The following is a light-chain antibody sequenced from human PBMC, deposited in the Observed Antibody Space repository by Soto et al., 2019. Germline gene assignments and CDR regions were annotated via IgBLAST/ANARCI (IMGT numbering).Light chain of an antibody. J-gene: IGKJ1*01. CDR1: QSVSSN. Sequence: EIVMTQSPATLSVSPGERATLSCRASQSVSSNLAWYQQKPGQAPRLLIYGASTRATGIPARFSGSGSGTEFTLTITSLQPEDFATYYCQQSGDTPPWTFGQGTKVDIK. CDR2: GAS. V-gene: IGKV3-15*01. CDR3: QQSGDTPPWT.